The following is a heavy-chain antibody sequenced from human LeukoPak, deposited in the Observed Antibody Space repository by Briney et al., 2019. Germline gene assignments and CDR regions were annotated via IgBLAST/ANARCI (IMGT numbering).Heavy chain of an antibody. CDR1: GFTFSSYA. D-gene: IGHD5-18*01. V-gene: IGHV3-30*04. CDR3: ASAGYSYGRYYYYMDV. CDR2: ISYDGSNK. Sequence: GGSLRLSCAASGFTFSSYAMHWVRQAPGKGLEWVAVISYDGSNKYYADSVKGRFTISRDNSKNTLYLRMNSLRAEDTAVYYCASAGYSYGRYYYYMDVWGKGTTVTVSS. J-gene: IGHJ6*03.